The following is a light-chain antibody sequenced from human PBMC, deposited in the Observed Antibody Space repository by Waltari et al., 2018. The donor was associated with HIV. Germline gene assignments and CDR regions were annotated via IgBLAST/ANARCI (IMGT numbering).Light chain of an antibody. Sequence: QSALTQPRPVSGSPGESVTTSCIGPRSDVGGYNSVSWYQQHPGKAPKLLIFGVNKRPSGVPDRFSGSKSGNTASLTISGLRADDEADYYCCSYAGNYISVFGGGSKLTV. CDR2: GVN. V-gene: IGLV2-11*01. CDR3: CSYAGNYISV. J-gene: IGLJ2*01. CDR1: RSDVGGYNS.